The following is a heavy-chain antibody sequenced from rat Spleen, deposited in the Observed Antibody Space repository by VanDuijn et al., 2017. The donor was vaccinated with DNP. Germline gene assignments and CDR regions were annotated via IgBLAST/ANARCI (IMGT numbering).Heavy chain of an antibody. CDR1: GFTFSNYY. D-gene: IGHD1-11*01. CDR2: ISTGGGNT. V-gene: IGHV5S11*01. Sequence: EVQLVESGGGLVQPGRSMKLSCAASGFTFSNYYMAWVRQAPTKGLEWVAAISTGGGNTYYRDSVKGRFTISRDNAKSTLYLQMDSLRSEETATYYCAKAGGYSPWYFDYWGQGVMATVSS. CDR3: AKAGGYSPWYFDY. J-gene: IGHJ2*01.